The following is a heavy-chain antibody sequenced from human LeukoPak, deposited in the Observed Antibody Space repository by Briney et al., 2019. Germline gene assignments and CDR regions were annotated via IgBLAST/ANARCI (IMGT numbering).Heavy chain of an antibody. CDR1: GGSISSYY. CDR3: ARAIRRDDFWSAYYSPYFDY. Sequence: SETLSLTCTVSGGSISSYYWSWIRQPPGKGLEWIGYIYYSGSTNYNPSLKSRVTMSVDTSKDQFSLKLTSVTAADTAVYYCARAIRRDDFWSAYYSPYFDYWGQGTLVTVSS. D-gene: IGHD3-3*01. J-gene: IGHJ4*02. V-gene: IGHV4-59*01. CDR2: IYYSGST.